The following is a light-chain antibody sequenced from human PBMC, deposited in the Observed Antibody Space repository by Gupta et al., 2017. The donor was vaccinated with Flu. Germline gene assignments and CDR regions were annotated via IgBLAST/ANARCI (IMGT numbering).Light chain of an antibody. J-gene: IGKJ4*01. V-gene: IGKV1-16*02. Sequence: AASSLQSGVPAKFSGSVSGTDFTLTISSLQPEDFATYYCQQYISQPFTFGGGTKVDVK. CDR2: AAS. CDR3: QQYISQPFT.